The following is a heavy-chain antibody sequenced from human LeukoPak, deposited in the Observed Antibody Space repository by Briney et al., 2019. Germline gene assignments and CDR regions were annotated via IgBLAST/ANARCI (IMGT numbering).Heavy chain of an antibody. CDR1: GFTFRSHA. D-gene: IGHD2-2*01. V-gene: IGHV3-30*04. J-gene: IGHJ4*02. CDR2: ISYDGSNK. CDR3: ARDSLYCSSTSCPIDY. Sequence: GRSLRLSCAASGFTFRSHAMHWVRQAPGKGPEWVAVISYDGSNKYYADSVKGRFTISRDNSKNTLYLQMNSLRAEDTAVYYCARDSLYCSSTSCPIDYWGQGTLVTVSS.